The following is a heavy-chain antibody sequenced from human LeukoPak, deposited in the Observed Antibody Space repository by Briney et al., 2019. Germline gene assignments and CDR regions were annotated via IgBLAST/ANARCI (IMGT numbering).Heavy chain of an antibody. D-gene: IGHD2-15*01. Sequence: ASVKVSCKASGYTFTSYDINWVRQATGPGLEWMGWINPNSGNTGYAQKFQDRVTITWNTSINTAYMELSSLRSEDTAVYYCARCCSGGTLSSAFDIWGQGTMVTVSS. CDR3: ARCCSGGTLSSAFDI. J-gene: IGHJ3*02. CDR1: GYTFTSYD. V-gene: IGHV1-8*03. CDR2: INPNSGNT.